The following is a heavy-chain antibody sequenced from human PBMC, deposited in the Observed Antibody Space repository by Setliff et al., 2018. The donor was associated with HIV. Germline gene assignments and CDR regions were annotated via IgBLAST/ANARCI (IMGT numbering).Heavy chain of an antibody. CDR1: GVSITSSDYY. Sequence: SETLSLTCTFYGVSITSSDYYWGWIRQPQGKGLEWIATIYYSGSTYYNPSHKSRVTISVDTSKNQISLKLRSVTAADTSIYYCARQKYGSGWDFDSWGQGTLVTGSS. J-gene: IGHJ4*02. D-gene: IGHD6-19*01. CDR3: ARQKYGSGWDFDS. CDR2: IYYSGST. V-gene: IGHV4-39*01.